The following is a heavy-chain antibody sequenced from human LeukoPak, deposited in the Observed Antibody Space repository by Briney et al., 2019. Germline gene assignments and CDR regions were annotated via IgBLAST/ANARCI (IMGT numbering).Heavy chain of an antibody. CDR3: ARGGSLAVAPHQYYFDY. CDR1: GGSISSYY. Sequence: SETLSLTCTVSGGSISSYYWTWIRQPPGKGLEWIGYIYYSGSTNYSPSLKSRVTISVDTSKSQFSLKLSSVTAEDTAVYYCARGGSLAVAPHQYYFDYWGQGTLVTVSS. V-gene: IGHV4-59*01. J-gene: IGHJ4*02. CDR2: IYYSGST. D-gene: IGHD6-19*01.